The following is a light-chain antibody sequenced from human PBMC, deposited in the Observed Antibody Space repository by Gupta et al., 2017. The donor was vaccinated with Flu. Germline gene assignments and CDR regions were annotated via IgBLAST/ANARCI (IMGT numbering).Light chain of an antibody. CDR3: SSYSSSSILVV. CDR2: DVS. CDR1: SSDVGGYNY. Sequence: ITISCTGTSSDVGGYNYVSWYQQYPGKAPKLIIYDVSSRPSEVSNRFSGSKSGNTASLTISGLQAEDEADYYCSSYSSSSILVVFGGGTKLTVL. J-gene: IGLJ2*01. V-gene: IGLV2-14*01.